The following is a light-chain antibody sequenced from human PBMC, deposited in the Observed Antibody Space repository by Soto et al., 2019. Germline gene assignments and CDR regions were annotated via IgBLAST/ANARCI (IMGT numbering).Light chain of an antibody. CDR3: QQSYSTPLYT. Sequence: DIQMTQSPSSLSASVGDRVTITCRASQSISSYLNSYQQKPAKAPTLLIYDASSMQSGGPSRFSGGGSGTEFTLTISSRQPEDFATYYCQQSYSTPLYTFGQGTKLEIK. J-gene: IGKJ2*01. CDR1: QSISSY. CDR2: DAS. V-gene: IGKV1-39*01.